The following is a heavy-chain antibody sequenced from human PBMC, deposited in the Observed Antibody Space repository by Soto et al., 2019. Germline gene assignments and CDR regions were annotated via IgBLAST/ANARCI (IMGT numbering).Heavy chain of an antibody. Sequence: QLQLLESGPGLVKASETLSLTCNVSGGSISTSRSYWAWIRQPPGKGLEWLANIFYSGSTYYNPSLARRVTVSVHTSKNEFSLKLRSVTAADTAVYYCARQPTTGDTDLWFDPWGQGTLVTVSS. D-gene: IGHD2-21*01. CDR1: GGSISTSRSY. CDR3: ARQPTTGDTDLWFDP. V-gene: IGHV4-39*01. J-gene: IGHJ5*02. CDR2: IFYSGST.